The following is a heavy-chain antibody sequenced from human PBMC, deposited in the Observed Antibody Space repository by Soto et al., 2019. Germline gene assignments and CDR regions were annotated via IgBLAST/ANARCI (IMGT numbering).Heavy chain of an antibody. CDR1: GFTFSSYA. V-gene: IGHV3-30-3*01. D-gene: IGHD1-26*01. CDR2: ISYDGSNK. CDR3: ARDVGRRYDGMDV. Sequence: GGSLRLSCAASGFTFSSYAMHWVRQAPGKGLEWVAVISYDGSNKYYADSVKGRFTISRDNSKNTLYLQMNSLRAEDTAVYYCARDVGRRYDGMDVWGQGTTVT. J-gene: IGHJ6*02.